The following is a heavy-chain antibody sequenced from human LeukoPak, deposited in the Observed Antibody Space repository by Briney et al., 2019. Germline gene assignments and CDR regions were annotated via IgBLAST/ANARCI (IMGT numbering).Heavy chain of an antibody. D-gene: IGHD3-10*01. J-gene: IGHJ4*02. CDR2: IYYSGST. Sequence: SETLSLTCTASGGSISSYYWSWIRQPPGKGLEWIGYIYYSGSTNYNPSLKSRVTISVDTSKNQFSLKLSSVTAADTAVYYCARETMVRGVIIYFDYWGQGTLVTVSS. V-gene: IGHV4-59*01. CDR3: ARETMVRGVIIYFDY. CDR1: GGSISSYY.